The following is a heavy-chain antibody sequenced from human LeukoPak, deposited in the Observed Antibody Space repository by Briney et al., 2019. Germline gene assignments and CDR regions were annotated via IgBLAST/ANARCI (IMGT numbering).Heavy chain of an antibody. D-gene: IGHD3-3*02. CDR2: ISGSGGNT. Sequence: GGSLRLSCAASGFTFSTYTMSWVRQAPGKGLEWVSAISGSGGNTYYADSVKGRFTISRDNSKNTLYLQMDSLMADDTAVYYCAKAAFSRTSYFDYWGQGTLVTASS. CDR3: AKAAFSRTSYFDY. J-gene: IGHJ4*02. V-gene: IGHV3-23*01. CDR1: GFTFSTYT.